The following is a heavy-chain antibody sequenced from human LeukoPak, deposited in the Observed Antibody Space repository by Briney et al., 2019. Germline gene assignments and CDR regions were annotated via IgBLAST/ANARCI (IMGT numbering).Heavy chain of an antibody. V-gene: IGHV3-23*01. D-gene: IGHD6-19*01. CDR3: TIDLMTGFSSGWHFAY. J-gene: IGHJ4*02. CDR1: GLTFKNFA. Sequence: GGSLRHSCAASGLTFKNFAMSWVRQAPGKGLEWLAVSSGDEDSIHYADSVRGHFVISTDNSENTSYLHMNSLRAEDTAVYYCTIDLMTGFSSGWHFAYWGQGTLVTVSS. CDR2: SSGDEDSI.